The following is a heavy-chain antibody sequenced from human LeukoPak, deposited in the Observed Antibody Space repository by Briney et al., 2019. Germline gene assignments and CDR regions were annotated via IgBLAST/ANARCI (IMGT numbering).Heavy chain of an antibody. J-gene: IGHJ4*02. D-gene: IGHD3-9*01. CDR2: IRSKAYGGTT. Sequence: GGSLRLSCAASGFTVSSNYMSWVRQAPGKGLEWVGFIRSKAYGGTTEYAASVKGRFTISRDDSKSIAYLQMNSLKTEDTAVYYCTRMDYDISLDYWGQGTLVTVSS. CDR3: TRMDYDISLDY. V-gene: IGHV3-49*04. CDR1: GFTVSSNY.